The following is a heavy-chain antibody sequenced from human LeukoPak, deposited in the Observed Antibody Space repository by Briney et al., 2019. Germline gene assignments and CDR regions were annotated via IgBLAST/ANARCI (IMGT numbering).Heavy chain of an antibody. CDR2: IIPIFCTA. Sequence: SVKVSCKASGGTFSSYAISWVRQAPGTGLEWVVRIIPIFCTANYAQKFQGRITITTDESTSTAYMELSSLRSEDTAVYYCARTIAVANAYFDYWGQRTLVTVSS. CDR3: ARTIAVANAYFDY. D-gene: IGHD6-19*01. CDR1: GGTFSSYA. J-gene: IGHJ4*02. V-gene: IGHV1-69*05.